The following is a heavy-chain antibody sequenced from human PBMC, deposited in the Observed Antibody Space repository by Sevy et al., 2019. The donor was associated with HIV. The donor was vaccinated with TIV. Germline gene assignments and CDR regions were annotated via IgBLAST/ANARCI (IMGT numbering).Heavy chain of an antibody. J-gene: IGHJ6*02. CDR2: IYYSGST. Sequence: PETLSLTCTVSAGSISPYYWNWIRQPPGKGLEWIGYIYYSGSTNYNPSLRSRVTISVDTSKTQFSLKLSSVTAADTAGYFCARGGGFSDEGMDVWGQGTTVTVSS. CDR1: AGSISPYY. D-gene: IGHD1-26*01. V-gene: IGHV4-59*01. CDR3: ARGGGFSDEGMDV.